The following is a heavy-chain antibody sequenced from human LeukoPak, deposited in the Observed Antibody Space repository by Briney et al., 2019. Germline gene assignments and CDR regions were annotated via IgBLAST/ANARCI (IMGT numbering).Heavy chain of an antibody. D-gene: IGHD2-2*01. Sequence: PGGSLRLSCAASGFTFSSYDMHWVRQATGKGLEWVSAIGTAGDTYYPGSVKGRFTISRENAKNSLYLQMNSLRAGDTAVYYCARSSTEGWFDPWGQGTLVTVSS. CDR2: IGTAGDT. CDR3: ARSSTEGWFDP. J-gene: IGHJ5*02. V-gene: IGHV3-13*01. CDR1: GFTFSSYD.